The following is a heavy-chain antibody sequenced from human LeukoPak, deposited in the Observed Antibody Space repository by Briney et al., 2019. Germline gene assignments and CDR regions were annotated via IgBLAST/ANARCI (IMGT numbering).Heavy chain of an antibody. Sequence: GGSLRLSCAASGFTFSSYAMHWVRQAPGKGLEWVAVISYDGSNKYYADSVKGRFTISRDNSKNTLYLQMNSPRAEDTAVYYCVQGAYARPVGWYFDLWGRGTLVTVSS. CDR1: GFTFSSYA. J-gene: IGHJ2*01. D-gene: IGHD2-8*01. CDR3: VQGAYARPVGWYFDL. V-gene: IGHV3-30*04. CDR2: ISYDGSNK.